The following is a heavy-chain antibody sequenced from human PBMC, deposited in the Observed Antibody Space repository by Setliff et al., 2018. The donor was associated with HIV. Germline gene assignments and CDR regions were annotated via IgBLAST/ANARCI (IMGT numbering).Heavy chain of an antibody. Sequence: SETLSLTCTVSGGSISSSTYYWAWIRQPPGKGLEWIGSVYYSEITYYNPSLKSRVTISVDTSKNQFSLKLSSVTAADTTVYYCARHSGLGGYYSPFDYWGPGTLVTVSS. J-gene: IGHJ4*02. V-gene: IGHV4-39*01. D-gene: IGHD3-22*01. CDR2: VYYSEIT. CDR1: GGSISSSTYY. CDR3: ARHSGLGGYYSPFDY.